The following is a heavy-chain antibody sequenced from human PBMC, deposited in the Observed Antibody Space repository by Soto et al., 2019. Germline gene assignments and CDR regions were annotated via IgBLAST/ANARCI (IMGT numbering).Heavy chain of an antibody. CDR3: AGGSHNWFDP. V-gene: IGHV4-39*01. Sequence: SETLSLTCTVSGGSISSSSYYWGRLRQPPGKGLEWIGSIYYSGSTYYNPSLKSRVTISVDTSKNQFSLKLSSVTAADTAVYYCAGGSHNWFDPWGQGTLVTVSS. CDR2: IYYSGST. CDR1: GGSISSSSYY. J-gene: IGHJ5*02. D-gene: IGHD1-26*01.